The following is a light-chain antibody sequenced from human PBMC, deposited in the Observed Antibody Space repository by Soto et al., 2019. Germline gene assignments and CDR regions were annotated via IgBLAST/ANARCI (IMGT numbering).Light chain of an antibody. CDR2: GAS. J-gene: IGKJ1*01. CDR3: QQYDSSPWT. V-gene: IGKV3-20*01. Sequence: EIVLTQSPGTLSLSPGERATLSCRASQSVSSNYLAWYQQKPGQAPRLLIYGASNRATDIPDRFSGSGSGTDFTLTISRLEPEDFAVYYCQQYDSSPWTFGQGTKVEIK. CDR1: QSVSSNY.